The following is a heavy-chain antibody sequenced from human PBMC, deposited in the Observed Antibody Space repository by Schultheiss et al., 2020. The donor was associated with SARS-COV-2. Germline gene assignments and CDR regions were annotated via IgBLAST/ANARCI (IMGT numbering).Heavy chain of an antibody. Sequence: GGSLRLSCAASGFTFSSYAMSWVRQAPGKGLEWVSSITGSGSDKYYADSVKGRFTVSRDNSKNTVYLQMDSLTDEDTAVYYCAKAQNPTSHFLSQDWGPGTLGTVSS. V-gene: IGHV3-23*01. J-gene: IGHJ1*01. CDR3: AKAQNPTSHFLSQD. D-gene: IGHD2-2*01. CDR1: GFTFSSYA. CDR2: ITGSGSDK.